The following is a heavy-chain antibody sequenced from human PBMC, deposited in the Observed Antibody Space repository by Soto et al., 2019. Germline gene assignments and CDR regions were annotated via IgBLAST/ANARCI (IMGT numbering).Heavy chain of an antibody. Sequence: SETLSLTCTVSGGSISSSSYYWGWIRQPPGKGLEWIGSIYYSGSTYYNPSLKSRVTISVDTSKNQFSLKLSSVTAADTAVYYCARHPKAATIYWGQGTLVTVSS. CDR2: IYYSGST. CDR3: ARHPKAATIY. V-gene: IGHV4-39*01. J-gene: IGHJ4*02. CDR1: GGSISSSSYY. D-gene: IGHD2-15*01.